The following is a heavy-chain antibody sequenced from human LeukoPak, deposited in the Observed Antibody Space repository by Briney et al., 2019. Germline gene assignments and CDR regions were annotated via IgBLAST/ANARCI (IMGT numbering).Heavy chain of an antibody. CDR3: ARGFAQEDAFDI. V-gene: IGHV1-18*01. J-gene: IGHJ3*02. CDR1: GYTFTIYG. CDR2: ISAYNGNT. Sequence: ASVKVSCKASGYTFTIYGISWVRQAPGQGLEWMGWISAYNGNTNYAQKLQGRVTMPTDTSTSTAYMELRSLRSDDTAVYYCARGFAQEDAFDIWGQGTMVTVSS.